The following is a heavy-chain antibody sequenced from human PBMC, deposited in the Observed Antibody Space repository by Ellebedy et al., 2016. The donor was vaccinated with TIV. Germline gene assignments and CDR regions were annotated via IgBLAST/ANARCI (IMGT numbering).Heavy chain of an antibody. V-gene: IGHV1-18*01. CDR1: GYTFTSYA. CDR2: ISGYNGKT. D-gene: IGHD1-1*01. CDR3: ARDSIALDSGFDY. Sequence: AASVKVSCKVSGYTFTSYAISWVRQAPGQGLEWMGWISGYNGKTNYAQKLQGRVTMTIDTSTSTAYMELRSLRSDDSAVYYCARDSIALDSGFDYWGQGTLVTVSS. J-gene: IGHJ4*02.